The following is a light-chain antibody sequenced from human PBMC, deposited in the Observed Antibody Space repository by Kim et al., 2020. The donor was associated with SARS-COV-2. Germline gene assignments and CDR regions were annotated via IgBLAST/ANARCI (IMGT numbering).Light chain of an antibody. J-gene: IGKJ1*01. Sequence: AIQMTQSPSSLSASVGDRVTITCRASQDIRIDLGWYQHKSGQAPKVLIYGASTLQSGVPSRFSGSGSGTDFTLTISSLQPEDFATYYCLQDNSYPRTFGQGTKVDIK. CDR3: LQDNSYPRT. V-gene: IGKV1-6*01. CDR1: QDIRID. CDR2: GAS.